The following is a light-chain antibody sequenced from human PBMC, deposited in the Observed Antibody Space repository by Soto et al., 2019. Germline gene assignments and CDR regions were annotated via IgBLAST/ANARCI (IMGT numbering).Light chain of an antibody. CDR1: QSVNN. V-gene: IGKV3-11*01. CDR3: QQRANWPLS. Sequence: EIVLTQSPATLSLSPGEGVTLSCRASQSVNNLAWYQHKPGQAPRLLIYDASNRATGIPARFSGSGSGTDFTLTITYLEPEDFAVYYCQQRANWPLSFGGGTKVEIK. J-gene: IGKJ4*01. CDR2: DAS.